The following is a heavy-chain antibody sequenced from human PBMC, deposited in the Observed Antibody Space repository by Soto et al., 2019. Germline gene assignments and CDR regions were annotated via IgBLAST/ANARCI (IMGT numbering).Heavy chain of an antibody. Sequence: EVQLVESGGGLVKPGGCLRLSCATSGFTFSNAWMNWVRQAPGKGLEWVGRIKSKTNGGTTDYAAPVKDRFTISIDDSKNTLYLQMNRLKIEDTAVYYCTTAVIWFGEFQPASGQWGQCTLVTVSS. V-gene: IGHV3-15*07. D-gene: IGHD3-10*01. CDR1: GFTFSNAW. CDR3: TTAVIWFGEFQPASGQ. CDR2: IKSKTNGGTT. J-gene: IGHJ1*01.